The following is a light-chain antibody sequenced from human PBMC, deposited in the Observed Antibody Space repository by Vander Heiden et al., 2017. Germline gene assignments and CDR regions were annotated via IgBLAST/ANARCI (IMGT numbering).Light chain of an antibody. V-gene: IGLV3-1*01. Sequence: LTQEPPMSVSPGQTASITCSGDKLGDKYVSWYQQKPGQSPVLVISQDSKRPSGIPERFSGSNSENTATLTISGTQAMDEADYYCQAWDSGPLFGGGTKVTVL. J-gene: IGLJ2*01. CDR2: QDS. CDR1: KLGDKY. CDR3: QAWDSGPL.